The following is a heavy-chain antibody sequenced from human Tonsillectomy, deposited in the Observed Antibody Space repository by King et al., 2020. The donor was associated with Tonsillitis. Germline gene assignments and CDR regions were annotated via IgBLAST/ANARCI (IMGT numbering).Heavy chain of an antibody. V-gene: IGHV3-23*04. J-gene: IGHJ4*02. D-gene: IGHD3-9*01. Sequence: EVQLVESGGGLVQPGGSLRLSCAASGFTFSTYAMSWVRQAPGKGLEWVSAISGSGGSTYYADSVKGRFTISRDNYKNTLYLQMKSLRAEDTAVYYCAKASYIWTLRCIDYWGQGTLVTVSS. CDR3: AKASYIWTLRCIDY. CDR2: ISGSGGST. CDR1: GFTFSTYA.